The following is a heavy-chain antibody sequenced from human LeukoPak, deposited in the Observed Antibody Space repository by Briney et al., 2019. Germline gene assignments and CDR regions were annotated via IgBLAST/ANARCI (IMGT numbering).Heavy chain of an antibody. Sequence: KPSETLSLTCVVSVGSISSSSYYWGWIRRSPGKGLEWIGTIYYSGSTYNNPSLRSRITVSVDTSKNHFSLKLTSVTAADTAVYYCARYLMFRDSTYGPHLDYWGQGTLVTVSS. J-gene: IGHJ4*02. CDR2: IYYSGST. CDR3: ARYLMFRDSTYGPHLDY. CDR1: VGSISSSSYY. D-gene: IGHD3-10*01. V-gene: IGHV4-39*02.